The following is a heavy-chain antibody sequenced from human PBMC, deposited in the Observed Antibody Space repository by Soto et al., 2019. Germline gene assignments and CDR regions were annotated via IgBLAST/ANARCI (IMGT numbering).Heavy chain of an antibody. J-gene: IGHJ4*02. Sequence: SVKVSCKASGGTFSNYVVNWVRQAPGQGLEWMGRIIPISGAANYAQKFQGRVTITADKFTSTSYMELSSLRSEDTAVYYCARDMTRTVVPYFDFWGQGTLVTVSS. D-gene: IGHD1-7*01. CDR3: ARDMTRTVVPYFDF. CDR2: IIPISGAA. CDR1: GGTFSNYV. V-gene: IGHV1-69*06.